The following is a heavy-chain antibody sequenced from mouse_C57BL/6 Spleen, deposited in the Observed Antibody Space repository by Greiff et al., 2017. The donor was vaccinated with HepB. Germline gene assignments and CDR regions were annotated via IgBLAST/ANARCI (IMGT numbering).Heavy chain of an antibody. CDR3: TSTELRGYFDV. CDR1: GFNFNDDY. J-gene: IGHJ1*03. CDR2: IDPENGYT. Sequence: VQLKESGAELVRPGASVKLSCTASGFNFNDDYMPWVKQRPEQGLEWIGWIDPENGYTEYASKFQGKATITADTSSNTAYLQLSSLTSEDTAVYYCTSTELRGYFDVWGTGTTVTVAS. V-gene: IGHV14-4*01. D-gene: IGHD1-1*01.